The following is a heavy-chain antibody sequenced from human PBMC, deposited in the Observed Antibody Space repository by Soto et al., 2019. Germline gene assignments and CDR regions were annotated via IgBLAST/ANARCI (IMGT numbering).Heavy chain of an antibody. V-gene: IGHV1-18*01. CDR2: ISAYNGNT. CDR1: GYTFTSYG. J-gene: IGHJ6*02. Sequence: ASVKVSCKASGYTFTSYGISWVRQAPGQGLEWMGWISAYNGNTNYAQKLQGRVTMTTDTSTSTAYMELRSLRSDDTAVYYCARDYYDSSAYYYYYCGMDVWGQGTTVTVSS. CDR3: ARDYYDSSAYYYYYCGMDV. D-gene: IGHD3-22*01.